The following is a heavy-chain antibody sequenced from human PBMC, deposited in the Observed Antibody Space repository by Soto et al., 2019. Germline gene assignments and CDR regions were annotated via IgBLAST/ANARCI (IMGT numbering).Heavy chain of an antibody. D-gene: IGHD2-2*01. Sequence: ASVKVSCKASGYTFTSYGISWVRQAPGQGLEWMGWINPNSGGTNYAQKFQGRVTMTRDTSISTAYMELSRLRSDDTAVYYCARLTVPLDIVVLPAASYDYWGQGTLVTVSS. CDR1: GYTFTSYG. J-gene: IGHJ4*02. CDR3: ARLTVPLDIVVLPAASYDY. CDR2: INPNSGGT. V-gene: IGHV1-2*02.